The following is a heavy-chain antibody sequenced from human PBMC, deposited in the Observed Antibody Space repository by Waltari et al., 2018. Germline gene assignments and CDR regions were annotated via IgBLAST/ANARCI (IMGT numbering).Heavy chain of an antibody. CDR2: ISGRGGRT. CDR1: GFTFSSYA. Sequence: EVQLLESGGGLVQPGGSLRLSCAASGFTFSSYAMSWVRQAPGKGLEWVSAISGRGGRTNYADSVKGRLTICIDNSKNTLYLQMNSLRAEDTAVYYCAKLKEDDFWSGYYGVFDYWGQGTLVTVSS. V-gene: IGHV3-23*01. D-gene: IGHD3-3*01. CDR3: AKLKEDDFWSGYYGVFDY. J-gene: IGHJ4*02.